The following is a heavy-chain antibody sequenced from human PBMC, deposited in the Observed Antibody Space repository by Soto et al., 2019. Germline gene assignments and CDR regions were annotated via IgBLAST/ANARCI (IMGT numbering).Heavy chain of an antibody. Sequence: QVQLVQSGAEVKKPGSSVKVSCKASGGTFSSYAITWVRQAPGQGLEWMGGIIPIFGTANYAQKFQARVTITADGSKSTGYMECSSLRSEDTAVYYCARDMGPSSGYYPFWFDPWGQGTLVTVCS. D-gene: IGHD3-22*01. J-gene: IGHJ5*02. CDR2: IIPIFGTA. V-gene: IGHV1-69*12. CDR1: GGTFSSYA. CDR3: ARDMGPSSGYYPFWFDP.